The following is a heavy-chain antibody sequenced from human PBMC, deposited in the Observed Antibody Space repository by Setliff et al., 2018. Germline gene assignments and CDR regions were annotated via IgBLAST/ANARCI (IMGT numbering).Heavy chain of an antibody. CDR3: ARDNTIVGATDY. CDR2: LHTSGST. V-gene: IGHV4-61*02. Sequence: PSETLSLTCAVSGGSISSGSYYWSWIRQPAGKGLEWVGRLHTSGSTNYNPSLKSRVTISVDTSKNQFSLTLSSVTAADTAVYFCARDNTIVGATDYWGQGTLVTVSS. J-gene: IGHJ4*02. D-gene: IGHD1-26*01. CDR1: GGSISSGSYY.